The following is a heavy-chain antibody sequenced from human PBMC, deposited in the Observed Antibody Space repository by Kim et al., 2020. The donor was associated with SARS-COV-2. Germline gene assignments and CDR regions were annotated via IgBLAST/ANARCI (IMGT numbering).Heavy chain of an antibody. V-gene: IGHV3-30*02. J-gene: IGHJ6*03. CDR3: AKLGNISELNKYDDMD. CDR1: GFTFNNYG. D-gene: IGHD3-10*01. CDR2: IKYEGSKT. Sequence: GGSLRLSCVASGFTFNNYGMHWVRQAPGKGLVWVACIKYEGSKTQYPDSLKGRFTISRDNSKNTLYLQMNSLRAEDTAVYYCAKLGNISELNKYDDMD.